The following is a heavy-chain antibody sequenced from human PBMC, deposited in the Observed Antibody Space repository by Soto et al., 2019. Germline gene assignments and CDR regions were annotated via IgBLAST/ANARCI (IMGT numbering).Heavy chain of an antibody. CDR2: IYYSGST. D-gene: IGHD3-22*01. J-gene: IGHJ4*02. CDR1: GGSISSYY. Sequence: PSETLSLTCTVSGGSISSYYWSWIRQPPGKGLEWIGYIYYSGSTNYNPSLKSRVTISVDTSKNQFSLKLSSVTAADTAVYYCAREGYYDSSGYYFPPREYYFDYWGQGTLVTVSS. V-gene: IGHV4-59*01. CDR3: AREGYYDSSGYYFPPREYYFDY.